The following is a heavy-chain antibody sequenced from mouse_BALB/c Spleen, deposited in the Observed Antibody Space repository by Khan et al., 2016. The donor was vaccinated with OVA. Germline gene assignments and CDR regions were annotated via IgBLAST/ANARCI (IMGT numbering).Heavy chain of an antibody. D-gene: IGHD2-1*01. CDR2: IFPGTGTT. Sequence: QVRLQQSGAELVKPGASVKLSCKTSGYTFTNYWIQWVKQRPGQGLGWIGEIFPGTGTTYYNENFKAKATLTIDTSSSTAYMHLSSLTSEDSAVYFCARGYFGNYEFAYWGQGTLVTVSA. V-gene: IGHV1S132*01. J-gene: IGHJ3*01. CDR3: ARGYFGNYEFAY. CDR1: GYTFTNYW.